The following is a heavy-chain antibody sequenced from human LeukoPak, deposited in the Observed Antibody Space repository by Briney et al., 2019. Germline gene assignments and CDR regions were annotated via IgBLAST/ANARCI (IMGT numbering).Heavy chain of an antibody. V-gene: IGHV4-59*01. J-gene: IGHJ6*03. CDR3: ARRRGQSSGPSYYYFYMDV. Sequence: KPSETLSLTCTVSGGSISSYYWSWIRQPPGKGLEWIGYIYYSGSTNYNPSLKSRVTISVDTSKNQFSLKLSSVTAADTAVYFCARRRGQSSGPSYYYFYMDVWGKGTTVTVSS. CDR1: GGSISSYY. D-gene: IGHD2-8*02. CDR2: IYYSGST.